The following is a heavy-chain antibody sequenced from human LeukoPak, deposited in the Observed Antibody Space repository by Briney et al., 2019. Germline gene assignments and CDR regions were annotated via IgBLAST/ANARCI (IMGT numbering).Heavy chain of an antibody. J-gene: IGHJ4*02. CDR3: ARDLIGIAAAGTGY. CDR2: IYTSGST. V-gene: IGHV4-4*07. CDR1: GGSISSYY. D-gene: IGHD6-13*01. Sequence: SETLSLTCTVSGGSISSYYWSWIRQPAGKGLEYIGRIYTSGSTNYKPSLKSRVTMSVDTSKNHFSLKLSSVTAADTAVYYCARDLIGIAAAGTGYWGQGTLVTVSS.